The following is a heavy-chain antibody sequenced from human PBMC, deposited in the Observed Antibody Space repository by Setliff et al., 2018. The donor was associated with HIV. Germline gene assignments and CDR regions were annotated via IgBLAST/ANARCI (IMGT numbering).Heavy chain of an antibody. V-gene: IGHV3-30-3*01. CDR2: ISYDGSNK. Sequence: GGSLRLSCAASGFTFSSYAMHWDRQAPGKGLEWVAVISYDGSNKYYADSVKGRFTISRDNSKNTLYLQMNSLRAEDTAVYYCAVLWFGELLSYYYYYGMDVWGQGTTVTVSS. CDR1: GFTFSSYA. CDR3: AVLWFGELLSYYYYYGMDV. D-gene: IGHD3-10*01. J-gene: IGHJ6*02.